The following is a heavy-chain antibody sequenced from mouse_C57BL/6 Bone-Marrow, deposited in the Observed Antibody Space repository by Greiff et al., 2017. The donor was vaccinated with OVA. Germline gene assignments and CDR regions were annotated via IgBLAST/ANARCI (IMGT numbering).Heavy chain of an antibody. CDR1: GYTFTSYD. Sequence: VQLQQSGPELVKPGASVKLSCKASGYTFTSYDINWVKQRPGQGLEWIGWIYPRDGSTKYNEKFKGKATFTVDTSSSTAYMELHSLTSEDSAVYFCARPPNRECGIFDYWGQGTTLTVSS. J-gene: IGHJ2*01. D-gene: IGHD4-1*01. V-gene: IGHV1-85*01. CDR3: ARPPNRECGIFDY. CDR2: IYPRDGST.